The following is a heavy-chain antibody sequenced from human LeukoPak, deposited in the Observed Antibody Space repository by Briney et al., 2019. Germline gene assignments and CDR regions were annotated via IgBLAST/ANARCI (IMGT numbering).Heavy chain of an antibody. D-gene: IGHD3-10*01. V-gene: IGHV3-49*04. J-gene: IGHJ4*02. Sequence: GGSLRLSCAASGFTFSSYWVSWVRQAPGKGLEWVGFIRSKAYGGTTEYAASVKGRFTISRDDSKSIAYLQMNSLKTEDTAVYYCTRGGLWFGEFYYFDYWGQGTLVTVSS. CDR3: TRGGLWFGEFYYFDY. CDR1: GFTFSSYW. CDR2: IRSKAYGGTT.